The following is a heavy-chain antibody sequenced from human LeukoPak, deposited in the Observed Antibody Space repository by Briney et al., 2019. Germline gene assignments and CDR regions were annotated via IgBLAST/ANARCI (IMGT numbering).Heavy chain of an antibody. Sequence: ASVKVSCKASGGTISSYAISWVRQAPGQGLEWMGGIIPIFGPVNYAQNFQGRVTITADESTSTAYMELSSLRSEDTAVYYCANNRGYSYAFFDPWGQGTLVTVSS. CDR2: IIPIFGPV. CDR3: ANNRGYSYAFFDP. D-gene: IGHD5-18*01. J-gene: IGHJ5*02. CDR1: GGTISSYA. V-gene: IGHV1-69*13.